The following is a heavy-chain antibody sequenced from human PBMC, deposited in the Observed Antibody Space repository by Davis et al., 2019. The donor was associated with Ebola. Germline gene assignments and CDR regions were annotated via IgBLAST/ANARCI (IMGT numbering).Heavy chain of an antibody. Sequence: GGSLRLSCAASGFTFSSYGMHWVRQAPGKGLEWLALISHDGRGLVYADSVKGRFTVSRDNSKNTLYLQMNSLRAEDTAVYYCARDKGIVGATELFDYWGQGTLVTASS. CDR2: ISHDGRGL. CDR1: GFTFSSYG. J-gene: IGHJ4*02. V-gene: IGHV3-30*19. CDR3: ARDKGIVGATELFDY. D-gene: IGHD1-26*01.